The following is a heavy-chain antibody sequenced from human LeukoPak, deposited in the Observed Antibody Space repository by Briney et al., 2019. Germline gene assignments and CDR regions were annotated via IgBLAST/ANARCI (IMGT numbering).Heavy chain of an antibody. V-gene: IGHV4-59*01. CDR3: ARGHGDYIQDAFDI. CDR2: IYYSGST. J-gene: IGHJ3*02. CDR1: GGSISSYY. D-gene: IGHD4-17*01. Sequence: SETLSLTCTVSGGSISSYYWSWIRQPPGKGLEWIGYIYYSGSTNYNPSLKSRVTISVDTSKNQFSLKLSSVTAADTAVYYCARGHGDYIQDAFDIWGRGTMVTVSS.